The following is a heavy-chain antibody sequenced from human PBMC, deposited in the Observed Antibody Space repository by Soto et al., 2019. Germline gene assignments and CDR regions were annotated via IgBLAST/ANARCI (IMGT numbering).Heavy chain of an antibody. CDR3: AAAHGGNSVEAHY. CDR2: ISYDGSNK. CDR1: GFTFSSYA. V-gene: IGHV3-30-3*01. J-gene: IGHJ4*02. D-gene: IGHD2-21*02. Sequence: QVQLVESGGGVVQPGRSLRLSCAASGFTFSSYAMHWVRQAPGKGLEWVAVISYDGSNKYYADSVKGRFTISRDNSKNTRYLQIKSLRAEDTAVYYCAAAHGGNSVEAHYWGQGTLVTVSS.